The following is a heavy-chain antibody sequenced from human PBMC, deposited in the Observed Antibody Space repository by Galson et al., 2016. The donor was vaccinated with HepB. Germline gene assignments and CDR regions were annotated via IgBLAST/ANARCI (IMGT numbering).Heavy chain of an antibody. CDR1: GFTFSSYS. V-gene: IGHV3-48*01. CDR2: ISSSSSTI. CDR3: ARDMVGGSPDYFDY. D-gene: IGHD4/OR15-4a*01. J-gene: IGHJ4*02. Sequence: SLRLSCAASGFTFSSYSMNWVRQAPGKGREWVSYISSSSSTIYYADSVKGRFTISRDNSKNALFLQINSLRAEDTAVYYCARDMVGGSPDYFDYWGQGTLVTVSS.